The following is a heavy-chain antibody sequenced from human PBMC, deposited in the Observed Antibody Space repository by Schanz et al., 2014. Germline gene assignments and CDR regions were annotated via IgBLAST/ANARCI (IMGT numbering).Heavy chain of an antibody. V-gene: IGHV1-18*04. CDR2: ISVYNHNK. Sequence: QVQLVPSGAEVKKPGASVKVSCTASGFNFNNYDINWVRQATGQGLEWMGWISVYNHNKEYDQKFQGRVTMTTDPSTRTAYMALTDLRSDDTAVYYCARDRRFFDRDDLYYFESCGRGTLDTVSP. D-gene: IGHD3-3*01. CDR3: ARDRRFFDRDDLYYFES. CDR1: GFNFNNYD. J-gene: IGHJ4*02.